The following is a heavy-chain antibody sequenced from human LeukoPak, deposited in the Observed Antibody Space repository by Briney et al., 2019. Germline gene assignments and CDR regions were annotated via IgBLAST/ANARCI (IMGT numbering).Heavy chain of an antibody. CDR3: ARLSTTETGPEY. CDR2: IYYSGST. V-gene: IGHV4-39*01. D-gene: IGHD4-17*01. CDR1: SGSISSSSYY. J-gene: IGHJ4*02. Sequence: SETLSLTCTVSSGSISSSSYYWGWIRQPPGKGLEWIGSIYYSGSTYYNPSLKSRVTISVDTSKNQFSLKLSSVTAADTAVYYCARLSTTETGPEYWGQRTLVTVSS.